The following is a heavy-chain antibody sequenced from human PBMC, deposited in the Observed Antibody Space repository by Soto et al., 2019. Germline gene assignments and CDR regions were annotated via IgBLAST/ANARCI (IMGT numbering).Heavy chain of an antibody. V-gene: IGHV1-69*01. CDR3: ARAEVGATIPDDAFDI. D-gene: IGHD1-26*01. J-gene: IGHJ3*02. Sequence: QVQLVQSGAEVKKPGSSVKVSCKASGGTFSSYAISWVRQAPGQGLEWMGGIIPIFGTANYAQKFQGRVTTTADESTSTAYMELSSLRSEDTAVYYCARAEVGATIPDDAFDIWGQGTMVTVSS. CDR2: IIPIFGTA. CDR1: GGTFSSYA.